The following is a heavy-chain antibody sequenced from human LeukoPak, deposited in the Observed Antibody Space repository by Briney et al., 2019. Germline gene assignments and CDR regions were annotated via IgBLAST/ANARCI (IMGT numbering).Heavy chain of an antibody. D-gene: IGHD5-12*01. V-gene: IGHV1-18*01. Sequence: ASVKVSCKASGYTFTSYGISWVRQAPGQGLEWMGWISAYNGNTNYAQKLQGRVTMTTDTSTSTAYMELRSLRSDDTAVYYCAGDLARYGGYDSYFDYWGQGTLVTVSS. CDR1: GYTFTSYG. CDR3: AGDLARYGGYDSYFDY. J-gene: IGHJ4*02. CDR2: ISAYNGNT.